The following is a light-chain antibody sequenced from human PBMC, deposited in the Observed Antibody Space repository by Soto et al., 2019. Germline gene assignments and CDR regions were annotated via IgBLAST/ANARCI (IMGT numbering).Light chain of an antibody. CDR2: GAS. V-gene: IGKV3-15*01. CDR1: QSISSN. Sequence: EIVMTQSPATLSVSPGERVTLSCRASQSISSNLAWYQQKPGQAPRLLIYGASITATGIPARFSGSGSGTEFSLTISSLQSEDFAIYYCQHYNNWPLSTFGQGTKVDIK. J-gene: IGKJ1*01. CDR3: QHYNNWPLST.